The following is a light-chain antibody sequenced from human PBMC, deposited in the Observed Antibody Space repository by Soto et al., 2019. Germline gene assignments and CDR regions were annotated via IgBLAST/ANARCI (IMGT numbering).Light chain of an antibody. Sequence: EIVLTQSPGTLSLSPGERATLSCRASQSVSSSYLAWYQQKPGQAPRLLIYGASGRATRIPDRFSGSGSGTDFTLTIRTLEPEDFAVFYCQQYGSSPPVTFGQGTRLEIK. J-gene: IGKJ5*01. CDR2: GAS. V-gene: IGKV3-20*01. CDR3: QQYGSSPPVT. CDR1: QSVSSSY.